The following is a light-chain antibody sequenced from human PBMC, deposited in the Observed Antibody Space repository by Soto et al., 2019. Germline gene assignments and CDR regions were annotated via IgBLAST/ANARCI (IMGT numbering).Light chain of an antibody. CDR2: AAS. CDR1: QGISSW. CDR3: QQTNSFPLT. J-gene: IGKJ4*01. Sequence: DIQMTQSPSSVSASVGDRVTITCRASQGISSWLAWYQQKPGKAPKLLIYAASSLQSGVPSRFSGSGSGDDFHLTIRRPPPGDFATYYCQQTNSFPLTFGGGTKVEIK. V-gene: IGKV1-12*01.